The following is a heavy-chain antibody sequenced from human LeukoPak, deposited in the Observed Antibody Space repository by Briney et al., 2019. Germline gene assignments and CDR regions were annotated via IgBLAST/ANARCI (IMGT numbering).Heavy chain of an antibody. CDR2: ISSYNGNT. J-gene: IGHJ4*02. CDR3: ARKNWEAYDY. Sequence: ASVKVSCKASDYTFIADGISWVRQAPGQGLEWMGWISSYNGNTNYAQKFQGRVTMTTDTSTSTACMELRSLRSDDTAVYYCARKNWEAYDYWGQGTLVTVSS. V-gene: IGHV1-18*01. CDR1: DYTFIADG. D-gene: IGHD7-27*01.